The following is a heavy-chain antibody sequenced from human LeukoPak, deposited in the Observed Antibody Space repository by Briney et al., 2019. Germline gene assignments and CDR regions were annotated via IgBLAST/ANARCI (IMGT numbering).Heavy chain of an antibody. D-gene: IGHD5-24*01. CDR1: GFTFRTYG. CDR3: ARDQSEEMATFTDY. CDR2: ISSSGGST. V-gene: IGHV3-23*01. Sequence: PGGSLRLSCAASGFTFRTYGMSWVRQAPGKGLEWVSVISSSGGSTYYADSVKGRFTISRDNSKNTLYLQMNSLRAEDTALYYCARDQSEEMATFTDYWGQGTLVTVSS. J-gene: IGHJ4*02.